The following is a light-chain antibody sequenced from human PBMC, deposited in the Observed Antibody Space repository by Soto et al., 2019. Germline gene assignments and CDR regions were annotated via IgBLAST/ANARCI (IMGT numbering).Light chain of an antibody. Sequence: QAVVTQEPSLTVSPGGTITLTCGSSTGAVTSGHHPYWLQQKPGQAPRSLIYEVNKRPSGVPDRFSGSKSGNTASLTVSGLQAEDEADYYCSSYAGSSNVFGTGTKVTVL. CDR1: TGAVTSGHH. J-gene: IGLJ1*01. CDR2: EVN. V-gene: IGLV7-46*01. CDR3: SSYAGSSNV.